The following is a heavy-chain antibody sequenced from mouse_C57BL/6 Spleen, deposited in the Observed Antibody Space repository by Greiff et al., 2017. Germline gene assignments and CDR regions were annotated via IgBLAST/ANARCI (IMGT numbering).Heavy chain of an antibody. Sequence: EVKLMESGPGLVKPSQSLSLTCSVPGYSITSGYYWNWIRQFPGNKLEWMGYISYDGSNNYNPSLKNRISITRDTSKNQFFLKLNSVTTEDTATYYCASGIYYDYYFDYWGQGTTLTVSS. CDR1: GYSITSGYY. CDR3: ASGIYYDYYFDY. V-gene: IGHV3-6*01. CDR2: ISYDGSN. D-gene: IGHD2-4*01. J-gene: IGHJ2*01.